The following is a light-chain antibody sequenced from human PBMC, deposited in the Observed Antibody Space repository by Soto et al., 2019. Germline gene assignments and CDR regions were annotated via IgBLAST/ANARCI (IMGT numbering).Light chain of an antibody. CDR1: QTVSNN. CDR3: QQYSSSPS. Sequence: EIVMTESPATLSVSPGERATLSCRASQTVSNNLAWYQQKPGQSPRLLIYDASTRATGIPARFSGSGSGTDFTLTIDSLQSEDFAVYYCQQYSSSPSFGQGTRLEIK. V-gene: IGKV3-15*01. J-gene: IGKJ5*01. CDR2: DAS.